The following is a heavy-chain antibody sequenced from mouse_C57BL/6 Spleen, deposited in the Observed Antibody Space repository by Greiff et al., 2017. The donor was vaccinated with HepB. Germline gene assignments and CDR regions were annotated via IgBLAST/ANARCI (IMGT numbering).Heavy chain of an antibody. CDR3: AGTYIDCYAVAY. CDR2: INPSSGYT. Sequence: QVQLKQSGAELAKPGASVKLYCKASGYTFTSYWMHWVKQRPGQGLEWIGYINPSSGYTKYNQKFKDKATLTADKSSSTAYMQMSSLTYEDAAVYYCAGTYIDCYAVAYWGQGTSVTVSS. D-gene: IGHD1-3*01. CDR1: GYTFTSYW. V-gene: IGHV1-7*01. J-gene: IGHJ4*01.